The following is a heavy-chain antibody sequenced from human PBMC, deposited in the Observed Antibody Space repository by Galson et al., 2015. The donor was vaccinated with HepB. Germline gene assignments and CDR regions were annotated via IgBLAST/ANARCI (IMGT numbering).Heavy chain of an antibody. D-gene: IGHD3-22*01. CDR3: ATLLDYFDSSGYPTKPT. Sequence: SVKVSCKASSHTFSSSGFTWVRQAPDQGFEWMGWISGYNGKTNYALKFQDRLTMTTDTSTTTAYLELRSLRSDDTAVYYCATLLDYFDSSGYPTKPTWGQGTLVTVSS. CDR1: SHTFSSSG. CDR2: ISGYNGKT. V-gene: IGHV1-18*01. J-gene: IGHJ1*01.